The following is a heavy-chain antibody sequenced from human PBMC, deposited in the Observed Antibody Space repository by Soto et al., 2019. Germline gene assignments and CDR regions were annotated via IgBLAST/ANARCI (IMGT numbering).Heavy chain of an antibody. Sequence: QVLLVESGGGVVQPGRSLRLSCAASGSIFRGYGMHWVRQAPGKGLEWVAVIRCDGSKINYADFVMGRFTISRDNSQNTLYLEMNRLRVEDTAIYYCARDGVGATAFWGYLDYWGQGTLVTVSS. D-gene: IGHD2-15*01. CDR3: ARDGVGATAFWGYLDY. CDR2: IRCDGSKI. CDR1: GSIFRGYG. V-gene: IGHV3-33*01. J-gene: IGHJ4*02.